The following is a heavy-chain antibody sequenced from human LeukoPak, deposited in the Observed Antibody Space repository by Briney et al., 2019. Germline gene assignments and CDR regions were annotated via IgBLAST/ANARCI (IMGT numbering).Heavy chain of an antibody. V-gene: IGHV4-34*01. CDR2: INHSGST. D-gene: IGHD3-22*01. Sequence: SETLSLTCAVYGGSFSGYYWSWIRQPPGKGLEWIGEINHSGSTNYNPSLKSRVTISVDTSKNQFSLKLSSVTAADTAVYYCARDFTSSGYYYGFDYWGQGTLVTVSS. CDR1: GGSFSGYY. J-gene: IGHJ4*02. CDR3: ARDFTSSGYYYGFDY.